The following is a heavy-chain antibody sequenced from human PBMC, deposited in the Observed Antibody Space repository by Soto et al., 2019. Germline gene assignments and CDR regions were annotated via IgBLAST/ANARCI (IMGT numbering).Heavy chain of an antibody. CDR2: INAGNGNT. D-gene: IGHD2-2*01. CDR1: GYTFTSYG. Sequence: ASVKVSCKASGYTFTSYGISWVRQAPGQRLEWMGWINAGNGNTKYSQKFQGRVTITRDTSASTAYMELSSLRSEDTAVYYCARDSKAGYCSSTSCRNWFDPWGQGTLVTVSS. V-gene: IGHV1-3*01. J-gene: IGHJ5*02. CDR3: ARDSKAGYCSSTSCRNWFDP.